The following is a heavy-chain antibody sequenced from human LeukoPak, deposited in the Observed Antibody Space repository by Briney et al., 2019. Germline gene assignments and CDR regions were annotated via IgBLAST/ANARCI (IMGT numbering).Heavy chain of an antibody. V-gene: IGHV3-30-3*01. Sequence: GVSLRLSCAAPGFTFRSYAMHSDRQSPVKGLESAAVISYDGSNKYYADSVKGRFTISRDNSKNTLYLQMNSLRAEDTAVYYCARGLPITMIVVVITTPSFDYWGQGTLVTVSS. CDR2: ISYDGSNK. D-gene: IGHD3-22*01. CDR1: GFTFRSYA. CDR3: ARGLPITMIVVVITTPSFDY. J-gene: IGHJ4*02.